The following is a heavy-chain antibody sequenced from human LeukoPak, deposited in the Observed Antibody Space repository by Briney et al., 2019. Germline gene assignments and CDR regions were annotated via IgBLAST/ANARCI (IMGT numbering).Heavy chain of an antibody. D-gene: IGHD4-23*01. CDR2: IYYSGST. Sequence: PSETLSLTCTVSGGSISSYYWSWIRQPPGKGLEWIGYIYYSGSTNYNPSLKSRVTISVDTSKNQFSLKLSSVAAAVTAVYYCARFKGDYVGYFDYWGQGTLVTVSS. V-gene: IGHV4-59*01. J-gene: IGHJ4*02. CDR1: GGSISSYY. CDR3: ARFKGDYVGYFDY.